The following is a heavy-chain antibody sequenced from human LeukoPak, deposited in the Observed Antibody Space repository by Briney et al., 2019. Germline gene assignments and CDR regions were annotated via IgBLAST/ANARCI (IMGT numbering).Heavy chain of an antibody. V-gene: IGHV1-8*01. J-gene: IGHJ4*02. CDR1: GYTFTSYD. CDR3: ARERLDTAMARRYFDY. CDR2: MNPNSGNT. Sequence: ASVKVPCKASGYTFTSYDINWVRQATGQGLEWMGWMNPNSGNTGYAQKFQGRVTMTRDMSTSTVYMELSSLRSEDTAVYYCARERLDTAMARRYFDYWGQGTLVTVSS. D-gene: IGHD5-18*01.